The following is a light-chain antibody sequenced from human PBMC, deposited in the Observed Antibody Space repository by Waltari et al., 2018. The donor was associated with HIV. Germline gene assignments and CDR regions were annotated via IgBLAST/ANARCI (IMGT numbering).Light chain of an antibody. V-gene: IGLV2-23*02. Sequence: QSALTQPASVSGSPGQSITLSCTGTSSDVGSYNLVSWYQQHPGKAPKLMIYEVNKRPSGVSNHFSGSKSGNTASLTISGLQAEDEADYYCCSYAGSSTYVFGTGTKVTVL. CDR2: EVN. CDR3: CSYAGSSTYV. CDR1: SSDVGSYNL. J-gene: IGLJ1*01.